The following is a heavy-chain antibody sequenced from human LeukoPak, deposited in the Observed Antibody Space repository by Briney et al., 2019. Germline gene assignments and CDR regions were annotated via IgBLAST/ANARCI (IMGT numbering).Heavy chain of an antibody. V-gene: IGHV1-18*01. CDR2: ISTYNDNT. CDR3: TVSVWGGPGTFDI. Sequence: VASVKVSCKASGYTFNTYNINWVRQAPGQGLEWMGWISTYNDNTNYAQKFQGRVTMTTDTSTSTAYMELRSLRSDDTAVYYCTVSVWGGPGTFDIWGQGTMVTVSS. D-gene: IGHD3-16*01. CDR1: GYTFNTYN. J-gene: IGHJ3*02.